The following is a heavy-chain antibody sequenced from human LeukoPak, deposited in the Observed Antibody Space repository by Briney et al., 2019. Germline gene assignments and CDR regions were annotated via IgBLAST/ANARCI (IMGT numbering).Heavy chain of an antibody. Sequence: ASVKVSCKASGYTFASYHFSWVRQAPGQGLEWMGIINPSGGSTSYAQKFQGRVTMTRDTSTSTVYMELSSLRSEDTAVYYCARGRSPGTSMEYYYYMDVWGKGTTVTVSS. CDR1: GYTFASYH. CDR3: ARGRSPGTSMEYYYYMDV. J-gene: IGHJ6*03. D-gene: IGHD1-1*01. V-gene: IGHV1-46*01. CDR2: INPSGGST.